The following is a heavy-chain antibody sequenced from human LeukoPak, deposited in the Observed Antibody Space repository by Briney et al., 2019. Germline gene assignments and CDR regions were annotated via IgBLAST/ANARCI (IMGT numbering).Heavy chain of an antibody. D-gene: IGHD1-1*01. CDR1: GFSFSSYG. CDR3: ARDGLSNNWYEFDY. V-gene: IGHV3-33*01. CDR2: IWHDGTNK. J-gene: IGHJ4*02. Sequence: GGSLRPSCAASGFSFSSYGMHWVRQAPGKGLEWVAVIWHDGTNKYYADSVKGRFTISRDNSKNTLFLQMNSLRAEDTAVYYCARDGLSNNWYEFDYWGQGALVTVSS.